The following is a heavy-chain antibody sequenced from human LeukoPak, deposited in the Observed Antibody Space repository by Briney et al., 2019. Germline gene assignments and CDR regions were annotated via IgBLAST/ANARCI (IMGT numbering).Heavy chain of an antibody. Sequence: PGGSLRLSCAASGFTFSSYGMHWVRQAPGKGLEWVAFISYDGSNKYYADSVKGRFTISRDNSKNTLYLQMNSLRAEDTAVYYCARGRWLQPPSGYYFDYWGQGTLVTVSS. V-gene: IGHV3-30*03. CDR3: ARGRWLQPPSGYYFDY. CDR1: GFTFSSYG. CDR2: ISYDGSNK. J-gene: IGHJ4*02. D-gene: IGHD5-24*01.